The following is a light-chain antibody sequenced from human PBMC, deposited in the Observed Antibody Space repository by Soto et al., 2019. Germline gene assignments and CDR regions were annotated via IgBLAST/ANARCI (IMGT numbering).Light chain of an antibody. CDR1: ESISTD. CDR3: QQYKKWPPLT. Sequence: EIVLTQSPATLSLSPGESATISCRATESISTDLSWYQQKPGQAPRLLIYDASKRASGIPARFSGSGSGTEFSLTISSLQSEDFALYYCQQYKKWPPLTFGGGTKVDIK. J-gene: IGKJ4*01. CDR2: DAS. V-gene: IGKV3-11*01.